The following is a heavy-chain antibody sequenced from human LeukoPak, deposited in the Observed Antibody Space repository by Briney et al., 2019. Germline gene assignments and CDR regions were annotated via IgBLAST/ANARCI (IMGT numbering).Heavy chain of an antibody. CDR3: AREANDIGSLGFLDH. CDR1: GFTFSSYW. V-gene: IGHV3-74*01. D-gene: IGHD3-9*01. CDR2: INSDGSST. Sequence: GGSLRLSCAASGFTFSSYWMHWVRQAPGKGLVWVSRINSDGSSTSYADSVKGRFTISRDNAKNTLYLQMNSLRPEDTAVYYCAREANDIGSLGFLDHWGQGTLVTVSS. J-gene: IGHJ4*02.